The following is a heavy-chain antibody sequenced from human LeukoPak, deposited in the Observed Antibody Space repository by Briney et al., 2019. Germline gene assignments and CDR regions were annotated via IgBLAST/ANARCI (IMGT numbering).Heavy chain of an antibody. CDR2: IYNSGST. V-gene: IGHV4-59*12. Sequence: SETLSLTCTVSGGSISTYYWNFIRQPPGKGLEWIGYIYNSGSTNYNPSLKSRVTMSVDTSKNQFSLKLSSVTAADTAVYYCARPHSGGWYYFDYWGQGTLVTVSS. J-gene: IGHJ4*02. CDR3: ARPHSGGWYYFDY. D-gene: IGHD6-19*01. CDR1: GGSISTYY.